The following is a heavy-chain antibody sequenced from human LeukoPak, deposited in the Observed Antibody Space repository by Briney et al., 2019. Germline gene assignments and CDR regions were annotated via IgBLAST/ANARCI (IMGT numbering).Heavy chain of an antibody. J-gene: IGHJ6*03. CDR1: GGSISSYY. D-gene: IGHD6-13*01. V-gene: IGHV4-4*07. CDR3: ARDMYGAAGTSYMDV. CDR2: IYTSGST. Sequence: SETLSLTCTVSGGSISSYYWSWIRQPAGKGLEWIGRIYTSGSTNYNPSLKSRVTMSVDTSKNRFSLKLSSVTAADTAVYYCARDMYGAAGTSYMDVWGKGTTVTVSS.